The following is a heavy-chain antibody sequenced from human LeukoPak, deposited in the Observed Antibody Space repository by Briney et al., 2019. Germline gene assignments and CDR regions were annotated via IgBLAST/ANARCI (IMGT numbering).Heavy chain of an antibody. CDR2: ISGSGGST. CDR3: ANLYSSGWYLRGYYYGMDV. CDR1: GFTFSSYP. J-gene: IGHJ6*02. D-gene: IGHD6-19*01. V-gene: IGHV3-23*01. Sequence: GGSLRLSCAASGFTFSSYPMSWVRQAPGKGLEWVSAISGSGGSTYYADSVKGRFTISRDNSKNTLYLQMNSLRAEDTAVYYCANLYSSGWYLRGYYYGMDVWGQGTTVTVSS.